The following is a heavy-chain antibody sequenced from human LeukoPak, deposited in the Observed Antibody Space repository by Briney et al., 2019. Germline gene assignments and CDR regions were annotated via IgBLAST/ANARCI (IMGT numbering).Heavy chain of an antibody. Sequence: GGSLRLSCAASGFTFSNLWMSWVRQAPGKGLEWVANIKQDGSEKYYVDSVKGRFTISRDNAKNTLYLQMNSLRAEDTAVYYCATGPGTYLNYGMDVWGQGTTVTVSS. J-gene: IGHJ6*02. CDR1: GFTFSNLW. D-gene: IGHD1-26*01. CDR2: IKQDGSEK. V-gene: IGHV3-7*05. CDR3: ATGPGTYLNYGMDV.